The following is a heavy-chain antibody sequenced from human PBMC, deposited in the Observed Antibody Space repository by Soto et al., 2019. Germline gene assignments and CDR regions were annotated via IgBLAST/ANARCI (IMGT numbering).Heavy chain of an antibody. V-gene: IGHV3-30-3*01. CDR2: ISYDGSKK. D-gene: IGHD6-13*01. CDR3: ARSRGIAAEVDY. J-gene: IGHJ4*02. CDR1: GFTFSSYA. Sequence: QVQLVESGGGVVQPGRSLRLSCAASGFTFSSYAMHWVRQAPGKGLEWVAVISYDGSKKYYADSVKGRFTISRDNSKNTLYVQMNSLRAEDTAVYYCARSRGIAAEVDYWGQGTLVTVSS.